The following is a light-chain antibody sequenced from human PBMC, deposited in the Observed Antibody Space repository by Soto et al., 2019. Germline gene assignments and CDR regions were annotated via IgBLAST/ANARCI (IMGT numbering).Light chain of an antibody. V-gene: IGKV1-39*01. CDR1: RNSSSD. CDR2: RAS. Sequence: IQMTQSPSSLSASVGDRVTLRCRPRRNSSSDLKGYQQKPGKAPKHLIYRASTLQNGGPSRCSGAGSSTDVTLTISSRLPEDFAAYSYQQSYSTYPDAFGQGTKVDIK. CDR3: QQSYSTYPDA. J-gene: IGKJ2*01.